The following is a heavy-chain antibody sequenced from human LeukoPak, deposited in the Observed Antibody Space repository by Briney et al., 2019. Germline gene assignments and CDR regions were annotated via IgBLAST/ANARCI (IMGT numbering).Heavy chain of an antibody. V-gene: IGHV3-30-3*01. J-gene: IGHJ4*02. CDR1: GFTFRSYA. CDR2: ISSDGTNK. D-gene: IGHD6-13*01. CDR3: TKGLSGWFSGY. Sequence: GGSLRLSCVASGFTFRSYAMHWVRQAPGKGLEWVIVISSDGTNKYYADSVKGRFTVSRDNSKITLYLQMNSLRDKDTAVYYCTKGLSGWFSGYWGQGTLVTVSS.